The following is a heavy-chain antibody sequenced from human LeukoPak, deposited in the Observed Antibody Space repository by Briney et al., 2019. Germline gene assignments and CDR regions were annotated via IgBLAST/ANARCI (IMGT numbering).Heavy chain of an antibody. CDR1: GYTFTGYY. V-gene: IGHV1-2*02. J-gene: IGHJ6*03. D-gene: IGHD5/OR15-5a*01. CDR3: ARGVSGAYYCYYMDV. Sequence: GASVKVSCKASGYTFTGYYMHWVRQAPGQGLEWMGWINPNSGGTNYEQKFQGRVTMTRDTSISTAYMELSRLKSDDMAVYYCARGVSGAYYCYYMDVWGKGTTVTVSS. CDR2: INPNSGGT.